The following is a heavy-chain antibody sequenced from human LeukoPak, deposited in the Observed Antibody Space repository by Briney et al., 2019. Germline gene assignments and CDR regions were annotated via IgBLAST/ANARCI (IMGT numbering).Heavy chain of an antibody. CDR3: ARGWYDIFDY. J-gene: IGHJ4*02. D-gene: IGHD3-22*01. Sequence: GGSLRLPCAASGFTFSSYEMNWVRQAPGKGLEWVSYISSSGSTIYYADSVKGRFTISRDNAKNSLYLQMNSLRAEDTAVYYCARGWYDIFDYWGQGTLVTVSS. CDR2: ISSSGSTI. CDR1: GFTFSSYE. V-gene: IGHV3-48*03.